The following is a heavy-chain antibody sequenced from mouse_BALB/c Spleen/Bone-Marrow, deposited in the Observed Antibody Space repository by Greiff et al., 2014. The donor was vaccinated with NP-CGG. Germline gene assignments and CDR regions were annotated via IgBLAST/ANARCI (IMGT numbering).Heavy chain of an antibody. D-gene: IGHD2-1*01. CDR3: AALYGIVFDY. Sequence: EVQVVESGPELVKPGASVKISCKTSGYTFTEYTMHWVKQSHGKSLEWIGGIHPNNGGSSYNQKFKGKATLTVDKSSSTAYMELRTLTSEDSAVYYCAALYGIVFDYWGQGTTLTVSS. J-gene: IGHJ2*01. CDR1: GYTFTEYT. V-gene: IGHV1-18*01. CDR2: IHPNNGGS.